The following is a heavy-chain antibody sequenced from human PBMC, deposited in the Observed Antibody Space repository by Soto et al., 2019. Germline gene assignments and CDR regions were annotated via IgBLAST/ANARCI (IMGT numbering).Heavy chain of an antibody. CDR1: GFTFSRYD. J-gene: IGHJ5*02. CDR3: AKMGYSSDWS. V-gene: IGHV3-23*01. CDR2: VSGSGGTS. D-gene: IGHD6-19*01. Sequence: EVQLLESGGGLVQPGGSLRLSCAASGFTFSRYDMNWVRQAPRKGLEWVSVVSGSGGTSYYADSVKGRFIISRDNSKNTLYLQMNSLRAEDTALYYCAKMGYSSDWSWGQGTLVTVSS.